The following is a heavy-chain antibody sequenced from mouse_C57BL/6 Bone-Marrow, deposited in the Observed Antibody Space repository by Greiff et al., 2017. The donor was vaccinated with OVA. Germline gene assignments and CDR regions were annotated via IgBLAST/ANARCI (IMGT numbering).Heavy chain of an antibody. Sequence: VQLQQSGPELVKPGASVKIPCKAPGYTFTDYNMDWVKQSHGKSLEWIGDINPTNGGTLYNQKFKGKATLTVGKSSSTAYMELRSLTSEDTAVYYCSRRVRWYFDVWGTGTTVTVSS. CDR2: INPTNGGT. J-gene: IGHJ1*03. V-gene: IGHV1-18*01. CDR3: SRRVRWYFDV. D-gene: IGHD5-1*01. CDR1: GYTFTDYN.